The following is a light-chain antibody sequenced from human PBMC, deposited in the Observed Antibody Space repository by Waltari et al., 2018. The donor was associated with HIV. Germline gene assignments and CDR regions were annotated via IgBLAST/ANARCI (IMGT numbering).Light chain of an antibody. V-gene: IGKV1-39*01. Sequence: DVQVTQSPSSLSASVGDRVTITCRARQNIDNFLNWYHQKSVWAPKLLIYGAYSLQNGVPSRFRAGGSGTDFTLTISGVQPEDFAVYYCQQTYSGITFGPGTQVDVK. J-gene: IGKJ3*01. CDR3: QQTYSGIT. CDR2: GAY. CDR1: QNIDNF.